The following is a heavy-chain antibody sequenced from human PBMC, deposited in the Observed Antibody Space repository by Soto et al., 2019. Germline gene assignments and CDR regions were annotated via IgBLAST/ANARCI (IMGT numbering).Heavy chain of an antibody. CDR1: GFTFGDYA. CDR3: TRNIVVVPAAIRPFDY. Sequence: GGSLRLSCTASGFTFGDYAMSWFRQAPGKGLEWVGFIRSKAYGGTTEYAASVKGRFTISRDDSKSIAYLQMNSLKTEDTAVYYCTRNIVVVPAAIRPFDYWGQGTLVTVSS. CDR2: IRSKAYGGTT. V-gene: IGHV3-49*03. J-gene: IGHJ4*02. D-gene: IGHD2-2*01.